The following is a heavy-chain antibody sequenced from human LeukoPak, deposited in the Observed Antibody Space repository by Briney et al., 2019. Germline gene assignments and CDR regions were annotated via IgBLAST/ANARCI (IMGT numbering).Heavy chain of an antibody. J-gene: IGHJ3*02. V-gene: IGHV4-38-2*02. D-gene: IGHD1-26*01. CDR2: IYHSGST. Sequence: PSETVSLTCTVSGYSISSGYYWGWIRQPPGKGLEWIGSIYHSGSTYYNPSLKSRVTISVDTSKNQFSLKLSSVTAADTAVYYCASVEWELPAYDAFDIWGQGTMVTVSS. CDR3: ASVEWELPAYDAFDI. CDR1: GYSISSGYY.